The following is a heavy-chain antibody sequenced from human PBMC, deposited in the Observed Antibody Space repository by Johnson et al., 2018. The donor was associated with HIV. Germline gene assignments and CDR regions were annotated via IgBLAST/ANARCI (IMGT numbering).Heavy chain of an antibody. CDR1: GFTFDDYT. Sequence: VQLVESGGGLVQPGRSLRLSCAASGFTFDDYTMHWVRQVPGKGLEWVSLISWDGGSTSYADSVTGRFTISRDNSKNTLYLQMNSHRAEDTAVYYCAKVVGYRSSSRDAFDIWGQGTMVTVSS. J-gene: IGHJ3*02. CDR3: AKVVGYRSSSRDAFDI. CDR2: ISWDGGST. V-gene: IGHV3-43*01. D-gene: IGHD6-6*01.